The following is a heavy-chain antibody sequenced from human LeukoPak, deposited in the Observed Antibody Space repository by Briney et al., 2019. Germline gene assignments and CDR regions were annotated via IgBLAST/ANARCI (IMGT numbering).Heavy chain of an antibody. CDR3: AREMEGFDY. CDR2: ISYDGSNK. Sequence: GGSLRLSCAASGFTLSSYAMHWVRQAPGKGLEWVAVISYDGSNKYYADSVKGRFTISRDNSKNTLYLQMDSLRAEDTAVYYCAREMEGFDYWGQGSLVTVSS. CDR1: GFTLSSYA. V-gene: IGHV3-30-3*01. D-gene: IGHD2-8*01. J-gene: IGHJ4*02.